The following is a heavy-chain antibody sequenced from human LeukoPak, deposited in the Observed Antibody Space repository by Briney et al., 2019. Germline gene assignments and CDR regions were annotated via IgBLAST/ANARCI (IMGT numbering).Heavy chain of an antibody. V-gene: IGHV1-18*01. CDR1: GYTFTSYG. CDR2: ISAYNGNT. CDR3: AREGSGGVPGSTYYYYGMDV. D-gene: IGHD2-15*01. J-gene: IGHJ6*02. Sequence: GASVKVSCKASGYTFTSYGISWVRQAPGQGLEWMGWISAYNGNTNYAQKLQGRVTMTTDTSTSTAYMELRSLRSDDTAVYYCAREGSGGVPGSTYYYYGMDVWGQGTTVTVSS.